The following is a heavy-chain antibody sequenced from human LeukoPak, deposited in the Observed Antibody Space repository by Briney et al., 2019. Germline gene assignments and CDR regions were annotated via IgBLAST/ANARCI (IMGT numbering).Heavy chain of an antibody. CDR3: ARGGSSGWYFLDY. V-gene: IGHV4-39*07. CDR1: GGSISGSSYY. CDR2: IYYSGST. Sequence: SETLSLTCTVSGGSISGSSYYWGWIRQPPGKGLEWIGSIYYSGSTYYNPSLKSRVTISVDTSKNQFSLKLSSVTAADTAVYYCARGGSSGWYFLDYWGQGTLVTVSS. D-gene: IGHD6-19*01. J-gene: IGHJ4*02.